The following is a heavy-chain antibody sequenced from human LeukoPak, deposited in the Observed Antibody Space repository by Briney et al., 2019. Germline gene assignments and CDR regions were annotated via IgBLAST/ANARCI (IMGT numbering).Heavy chain of an antibody. CDR1: GFTFSSYS. J-gene: IGHJ4*02. CDR2: ISTSISYI. V-gene: IGHV3-21*01. Sequence: PGGSLRLSCAASGFTFSSYSMNWVRQAPGKGLEWVSSISTSISYIYYADSVKGLFTISRDNAKNSLYLQMNSLRAEDTAVYYCARDHRGSHNYDSSGPLDYWGQGTLVTVSS. D-gene: IGHD3-22*01. CDR3: ARDHRGSHNYDSSGPLDY.